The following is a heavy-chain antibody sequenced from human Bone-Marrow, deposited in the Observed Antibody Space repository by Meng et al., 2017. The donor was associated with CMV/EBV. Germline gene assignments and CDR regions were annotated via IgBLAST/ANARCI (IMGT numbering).Heavy chain of an antibody. V-gene: IGHV4-34*01. J-gene: IGHJ3*02. CDR1: GGSFSGYY. CDR3: AREKGRRWRQIPDAFDI. Sequence: GSLRLSCAVYGGSFSGYYWSWIRQPPGKGLEWIGEINHSGSTHYNPSLKSRVTISVDTSKTQFSLKLSSVTAADTAVYYCAREKGRRWRQIPDAFDIWGQGTKVTVS. CDR2: INHSGST. D-gene: IGHD5-24*01.